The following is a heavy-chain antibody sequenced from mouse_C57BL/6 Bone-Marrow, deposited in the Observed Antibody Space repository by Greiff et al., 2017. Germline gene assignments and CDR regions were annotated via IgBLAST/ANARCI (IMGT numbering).Heavy chain of an antibody. CDR1: GYAFSSSW. D-gene: IGHD1-1*01. Sequence: VQLQQSGPELVKPGASVKFSCKASGYAFSSSWMNWVKQRPGQGLEWIGRIYPGDGDTNYNGQFKGKATLTADKSSSTAYMQLSSLTSEDSAVYFCSMGLLRYTFDVWGTGTTVTVSS. V-gene: IGHV1-82*01. J-gene: IGHJ1*03. CDR2: IYPGDGDT. CDR3: SMGLLRYTFDV.